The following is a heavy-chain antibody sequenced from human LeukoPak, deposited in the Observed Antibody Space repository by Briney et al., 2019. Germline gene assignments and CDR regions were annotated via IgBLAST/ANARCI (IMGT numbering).Heavy chain of an antibody. CDR1: GFTFSSYS. Sequence: TGGSLRLSCAASGFTFSSYSMNWVRQAPGKGLEWVSSISSSSSYIYYADSVKGRFTICRDNAKNSLYLQMNSLRAEDTAVYYCARAPAAMPDAAGPPYYGMDVWGKGTTVTVSS. CDR2: ISSSSSYI. D-gene: IGHD2-2*01. CDR3: ARAPAAMPDAAGPPYYGMDV. V-gene: IGHV3-21*01. J-gene: IGHJ6*04.